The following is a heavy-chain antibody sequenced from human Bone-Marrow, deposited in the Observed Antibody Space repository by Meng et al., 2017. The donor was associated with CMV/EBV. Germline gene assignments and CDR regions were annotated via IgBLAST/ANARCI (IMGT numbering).Heavy chain of an antibody. V-gene: IGHV4-34*01. CDR2: INHSGST. CDR3: ARGGYCSSTSCYTAAFDI. D-gene: IGHD2-2*02. CDR1: GGSFSGYY. Sequence: SETLSLTCAVYGGSFSGYYWSWIRQPPGKGLEWIGEINHSGSTNYNPSLKSRVTISVDTSKNQFSLKLSSVTAADTAVYYCARGGYCSSTSCYTAAFDIWGQGTMVTVSS. J-gene: IGHJ3*02.